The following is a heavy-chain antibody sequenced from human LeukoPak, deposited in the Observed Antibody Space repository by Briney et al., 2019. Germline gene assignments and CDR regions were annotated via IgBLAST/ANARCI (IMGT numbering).Heavy chain of an antibody. D-gene: IGHD2-15*01. CDR1: GFTFSSYA. J-gene: IGHJ6*03. V-gene: IGHV3-23*01. CDR3: AKGKAVDYYYYYMDV. Sequence: GGSLRLSCAASGFTFSSYAMSWVRQAPGKGLEWVSAISGSGGSTYYADSVKGRFTISRDNSKDTLYLQMNSLRAGDTAVYYCAKGKAVDYYYYYMDVWGKGTTVTVSS. CDR2: ISGSGGST.